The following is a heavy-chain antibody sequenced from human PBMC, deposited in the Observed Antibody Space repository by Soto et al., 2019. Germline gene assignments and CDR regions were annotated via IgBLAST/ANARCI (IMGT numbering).Heavy chain of an antibody. D-gene: IGHD3-10*01. V-gene: IGHV4-59*01. CDR3: ARDYQYYCGSGSYCGWFDS. CDR2: IHYSGST. Sequence: QVQLQESGPGLVKPSETLSLTCTVSGGSISSYYWNWIRQPPGRGLEWIGYIHYSGSTNYNPSLKSRVTISVTTSKNQFSLKLNSVTAADTAVYYCARDYQYYCGSGSYCGWFDSWGQGTLVTVSS. CDR1: GGSISSYY. J-gene: IGHJ5*01.